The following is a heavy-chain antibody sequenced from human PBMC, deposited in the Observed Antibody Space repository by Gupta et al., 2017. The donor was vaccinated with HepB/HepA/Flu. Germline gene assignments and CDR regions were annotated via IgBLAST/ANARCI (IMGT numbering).Heavy chain of an antibody. CDR1: GLDFKTYA. J-gene: IGHJ4*02. V-gene: IGHV3-30*04. Sequence: QVQLVESGGGVVQPGKSLTLSCVASGLDFKTYAMHWVRQSPGKGLEGVAVMTYDGSREYYADSVKGRFTVSRVNSRNTLFLQMDRLRVDDTAIYYCTTFTFVEYCNEGPCYSLDDWGQGTLVTVSS. CDR3: TTFTFVEYCNEGPCYSLDD. D-gene: IGHD2-15*01. CDR2: MTYDGSRE.